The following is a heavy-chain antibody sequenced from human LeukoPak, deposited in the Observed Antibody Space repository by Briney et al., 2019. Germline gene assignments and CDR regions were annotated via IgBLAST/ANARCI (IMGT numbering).Heavy chain of an antibody. V-gene: IGHV3-23*01. CDR3: AKPSSSSFFPNFDY. Sequence: GGSLRLSCAAPGFTFSSYAMSWVRQAPGKGLEWVSAISGSGGSTYYADSVKGRFTISRDNSKNTLYLQMNSLRAEDTAVYYCAKPSSSSFFPNFDYWGQGTLVTVSS. CDR2: ISGSGGST. CDR1: GFTFSSYA. D-gene: IGHD6-6*01. J-gene: IGHJ4*02.